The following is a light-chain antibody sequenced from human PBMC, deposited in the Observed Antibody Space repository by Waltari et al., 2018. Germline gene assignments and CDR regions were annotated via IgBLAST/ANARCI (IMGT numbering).Light chain of an antibody. Sequence: EIVMTQSPATLSVSPGERATLSCRASQSVSSNLAWYQQKPGQAPRLLIYGASTRATGIPARFSGSGSGKEFTRTISSLQSEDFAVYYCQQYNNWPPTFGGGTKVEIK. CDR3: QQYNNWPPT. V-gene: IGKV3-15*01. CDR1: QSVSSN. CDR2: GAS. J-gene: IGKJ4*01.